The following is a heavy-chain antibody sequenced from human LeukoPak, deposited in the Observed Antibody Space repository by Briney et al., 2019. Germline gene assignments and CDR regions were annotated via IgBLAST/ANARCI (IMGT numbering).Heavy chain of an antibody. CDR1: GFTFSSYS. Sequence: GGSLRLSCAASGFTFSSYSMNWVRQAPGKGLEWVSSISSSSSYIYYADSVKGRFTISRDNAKNSLYLQMNSLRAEDTAVYYCARPNDCSSTSCYTDAFDFWGQGTMVTVSS. D-gene: IGHD2-2*02. CDR2: ISSSSSYI. J-gene: IGHJ3*01. V-gene: IGHV3-21*01. CDR3: ARPNDCSSTSCYTDAFDF.